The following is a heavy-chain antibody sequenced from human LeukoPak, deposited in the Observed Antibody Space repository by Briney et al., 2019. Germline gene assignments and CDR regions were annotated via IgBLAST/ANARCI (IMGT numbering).Heavy chain of an antibody. CDR2: IYASGST. J-gene: IGHJ4*02. D-gene: IGHD6-6*01. V-gene: IGHV4-39*01. Sequence: SETLSLTCTVSGGSVSSTSYYWGWLRQPPGKGLEWIGSIYASGSTYYNASLTSRVTMSVDTSKNQFSLKLSSVTAADTAVYYCAGSFYSSSSRSSTFDYWGQGTLVTVSS. CDR3: AGSFYSSSSRSSTFDY. CDR1: GGSVSSTSYY.